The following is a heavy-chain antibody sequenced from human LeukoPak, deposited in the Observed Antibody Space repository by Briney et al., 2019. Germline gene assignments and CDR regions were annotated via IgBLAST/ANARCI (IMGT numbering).Heavy chain of an antibody. CDR3: VKDTLVAVSCFDN. CDR1: GFSFRNYG. Sequence: GGSLTLSCGASGFSFRNYGMSWIRQVPGKGLEWLSAITGSGATTYYADSVKGRFTISRDNARDTLFLQMNSLRAEDTAVYYCVKDTLVAVSCFDNWGPGTLVTVSS. CDR2: ITGSGATT. V-gene: IGHV3-23*01. J-gene: IGHJ4*02. D-gene: IGHD2/OR15-2a*01.